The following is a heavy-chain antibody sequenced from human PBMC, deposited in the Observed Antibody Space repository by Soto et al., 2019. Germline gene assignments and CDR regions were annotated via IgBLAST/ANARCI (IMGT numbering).Heavy chain of an antibody. CDR2: ISAYNGIT. D-gene: IGHD6-6*01. Sequence: GASVKVSCKASGYTFTTYGINWLRQAPGQGLEWVGWISAYNGITRYAEKLQGRVTMTTDTSTNTAYMDLRSLTSDDTAVYYCARDHVAVRPGWFDPWGQGALVTVSS. J-gene: IGHJ5*02. CDR3: ARDHVAVRPGWFDP. V-gene: IGHV1-18*04. CDR1: GYTFTTYG.